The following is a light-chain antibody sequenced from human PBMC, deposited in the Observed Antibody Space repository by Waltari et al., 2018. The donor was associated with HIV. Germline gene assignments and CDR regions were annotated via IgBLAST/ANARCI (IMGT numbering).Light chain of an antibody. J-gene: IGKJ1*01. CDR1: QSLSSW. V-gene: IGKV1-5*03. Sequence: DIQMTQSTFTLSASVGDRVTIPCRASQSLSSWLAWYQQKPGNVPKLLIYRASTLESGVPSRFSGSGSGTEFTLTISSLQPDDFATYYCQQYDNYLWTFGQGTKVEIK. CDR2: RAS. CDR3: QQYDNYLWT.